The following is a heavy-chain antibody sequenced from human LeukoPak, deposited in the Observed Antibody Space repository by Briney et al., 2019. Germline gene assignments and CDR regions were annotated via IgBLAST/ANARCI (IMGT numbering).Heavy chain of an antibody. CDR1: GGSFSGYY. D-gene: IGHD6-19*01. CDR2: INHSGST. J-gene: IGHJ4*02. V-gene: IGHV4-34*01. Sequence: SETLSLTCAVYGGSFSGYYWSWIRQLPGKGLEWLGEINHSGSTNYNPSLKSRVTISVDTSKNQFSLKLSSVTAADTAVYYCARFGSGWYYYDHWGQGTLVTVSS. CDR3: ARFGSGWYYYDH.